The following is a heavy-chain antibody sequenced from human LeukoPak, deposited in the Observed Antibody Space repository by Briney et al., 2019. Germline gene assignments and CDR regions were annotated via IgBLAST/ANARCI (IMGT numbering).Heavy chain of an antibody. J-gene: IGHJ4*02. Sequence: GGSLRLSCAASGFTFSNAWMNWVRQAPGKGLEWVGRIKSKTDGGTTDYAAPVKGRFTISRDDSKNTLYLQMNSLKTEDTAVYYCAKFLLSSSSRVVLDYWGQGTLVTVSS. CDR2: IKSKTDGGTT. V-gene: IGHV3-15*07. CDR3: AKFLLSSSSRVVLDY. CDR1: GFTFSNAW. D-gene: IGHD6-6*01.